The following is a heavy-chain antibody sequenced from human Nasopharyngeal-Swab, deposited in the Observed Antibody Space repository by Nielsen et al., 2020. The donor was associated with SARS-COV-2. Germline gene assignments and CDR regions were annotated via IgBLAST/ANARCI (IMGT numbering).Heavy chain of an antibody. Sequence: SSVTVSCQASRGIFTRYGFSWLRQAPGQGLEWMGGIIPLFGATDYAQMFQGKVTITADTETGTVYMQLSSLRLEDTAVYYCGRGRYFDYSRRVDALEIWGQGTMVTVSS. J-gene: IGHJ3*02. V-gene: IGHV1-69*06. D-gene: IGHD3-9*01. CDR1: RGIFTRYG. CDR3: GRGRYFDYSRRVDALEI. CDR2: IIPLFGAT.